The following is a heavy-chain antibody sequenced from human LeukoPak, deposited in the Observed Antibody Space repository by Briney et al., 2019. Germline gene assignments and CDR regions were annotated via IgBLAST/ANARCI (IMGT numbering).Heavy chain of an antibody. D-gene: IGHD3-9*01. Sequence: GGSLRLSCAASGFTFSSYAMHWVRQAPGKGLEWVAVISYDGSNKYYADSVKGRFTISRDNSKNTLYLQMNSLRAEDTAVYYCARGAHDILTGYYIDYWGQGTLVTVSS. CDR1: GFTFSSYA. J-gene: IGHJ4*02. CDR2: ISYDGSNK. V-gene: IGHV3-30*04. CDR3: ARGAHDILTGYYIDY.